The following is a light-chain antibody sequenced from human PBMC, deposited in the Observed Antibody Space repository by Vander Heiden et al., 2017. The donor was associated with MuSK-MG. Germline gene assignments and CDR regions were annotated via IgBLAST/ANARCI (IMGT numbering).Light chain of an antibody. Sequence: DIQMTQSPSSLSASVGDRVTITCRASQSISSYLNWYQQKPGKAPKLLIYAASSLQSGVPSRFSGSGSGTDFTLTISRLQPEDFATYYCQQCESTVYTFGQGTKLEIK. CDR2: AAS. CDR3: QQCESTVYT. CDR1: QSISSY. J-gene: IGKJ2*01. V-gene: IGKV1-39*01.